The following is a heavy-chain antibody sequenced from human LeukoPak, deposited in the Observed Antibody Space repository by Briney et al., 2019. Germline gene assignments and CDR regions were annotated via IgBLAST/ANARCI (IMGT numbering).Heavy chain of an antibody. D-gene: IGHD1-26*01. CDR2: ISYDGSNK. CDR3: AKDSYLRIVGATRTTEYSQH. Sequence: GRSLRLSCAASGFTFSSYGMHWVRQAPGKGLEWVAVISYDGSNKYYADSVKGRFTISRDNSKNTLYLQMNSLRAEDTAVCYCAKDSYLRIVGATRTTEYSQHWGQGTLVTVSS. J-gene: IGHJ1*01. V-gene: IGHV3-30*18. CDR1: GFTFSSYG.